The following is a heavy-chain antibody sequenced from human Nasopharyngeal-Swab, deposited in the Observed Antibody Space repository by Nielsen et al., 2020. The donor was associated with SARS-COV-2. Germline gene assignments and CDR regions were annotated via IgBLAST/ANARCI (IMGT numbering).Heavy chain of an antibody. D-gene: IGHD5-18*01. CDR2: ISWNSGYI. CDR1: GFAFDEYA. J-gene: IGHJ4*02. CDR3: AKDTGDTPMVGSLIHY. V-gene: IGHV3-9*01. Sequence: SLKISCAASGFAFDEYAMHWVRQAPGKGLEWVSSISWNSGYIDHADSVKGRFTISRDNVKNSLYLQMNSLRAEDTALYYCAKDTGDTPMVGSLIHYWGQGTLVTVSS.